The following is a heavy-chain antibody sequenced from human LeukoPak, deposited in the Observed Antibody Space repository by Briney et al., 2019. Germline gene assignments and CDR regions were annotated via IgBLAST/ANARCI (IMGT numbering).Heavy chain of an antibody. J-gene: IGHJ4*02. CDR2: ISYDGSNK. CDR1: GFTFSSYA. V-gene: IGHV3-30-3*01. Sequence: GGSLRLSCAASGFTFSSYAMHWVRQAPGKGLEWVAVISYDGSNKYYADSVKGRFTISRDNSKNTLYLQMSSLRAEDTAVYYCARDRYDFWSGYYDYWGQGTLVTVSS. CDR3: ARDRYDFWSGYYDY. D-gene: IGHD3-3*01.